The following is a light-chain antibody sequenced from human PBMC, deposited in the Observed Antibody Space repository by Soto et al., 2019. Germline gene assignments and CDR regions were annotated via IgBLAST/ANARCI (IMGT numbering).Light chain of an antibody. CDR2: QVT. CDR1: NSDLAIYNY. V-gene: IGLV2-14*01. CDR3: STSTDSSNYV. Sequence: QSALTQPASVSGSPGQSITISCTGTNSDLAIYNYVSWYQQQPGKAPKLLIYQVTNRPSGVSIRFSGSRSGNTASLNISGLQAEDEADYYCSTSTDSSNYVFGAGTKVTVL. J-gene: IGLJ1*01.